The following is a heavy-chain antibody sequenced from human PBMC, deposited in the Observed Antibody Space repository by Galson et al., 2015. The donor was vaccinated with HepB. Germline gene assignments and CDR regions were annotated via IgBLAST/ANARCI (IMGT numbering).Heavy chain of an antibody. D-gene: IGHD2/OR15-2a*01. CDR1: GSTVSSSF. CDR3: ARALPTTTSYYFFYMDV. Sequence: SLRLSCAASGSTVSSSFVSWVRQAPGKGLEWVSIIYSGGTTYYADSVKGRFTISRDTSKNTVYLQMNNLRAEDTAVYYCARALPTTTSYYFFYMDVWGKGTAVTVSS. V-gene: IGHV3-53*01. J-gene: IGHJ6*03. CDR2: IYSGGTT.